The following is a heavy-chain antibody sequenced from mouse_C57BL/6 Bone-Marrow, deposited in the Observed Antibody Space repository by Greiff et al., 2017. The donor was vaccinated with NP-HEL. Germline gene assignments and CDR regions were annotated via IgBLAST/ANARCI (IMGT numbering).Heavy chain of an antibody. CDR3: TTISNYVYWYFDV. CDR1: GFNIKDYY. J-gene: IGHJ1*03. Sequence: VQLQQSGAELVRPGASVKLSCTASGFNIKDYYMHWVKQRPEQGLEWIGRIDPEDGDTEYAPKFQGKATMTADTSSNTAYLQLSSLTSEDTAVYYCTTISNYVYWYFDVWGTGTTVTVSS. D-gene: IGHD2-5*01. V-gene: IGHV14-1*01. CDR2: IDPEDGDT.